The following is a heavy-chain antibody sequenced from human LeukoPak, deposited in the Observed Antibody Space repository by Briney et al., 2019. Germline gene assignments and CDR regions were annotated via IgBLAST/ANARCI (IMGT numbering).Heavy chain of an antibody. CDR3: AKPSRSSSNEY. Sequence: AGGSLRLSCAASGFTFSTYWMTWARQAPGKGLEWVATIKPDGSEEYYVDSVKGRFTISRDNAKNSLYLQMNSLRAEDTAVYYCAKPSRSSSNEYWGQGTLVTVSS. CDR2: IKPDGSEE. D-gene: IGHD6-13*01. CDR1: GFTFSTYW. V-gene: IGHV3-7*05. J-gene: IGHJ4*02.